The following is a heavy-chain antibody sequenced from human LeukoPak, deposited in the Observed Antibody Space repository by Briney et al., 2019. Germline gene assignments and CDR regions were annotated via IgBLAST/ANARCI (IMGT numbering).Heavy chain of an antibody. CDR1: GLTFSSYS. V-gene: IGHV3-48*02. Sequence: PGGSLRLSCAASGLTFSSYSMNWVRQAPGKGLEWVSYISSSSSTIYYADSVKGRFTISRDDAKNSLYLQMNSLRDEDTAVYYCAREYYDILTGYHNYFDYWGQGTLVTVSS. D-gene: IGHD3-9*01. J-gene: IGHJ4*02. CDR2: ISSSSSTI. CDR3: AREYYDILTGYHNYFDY.